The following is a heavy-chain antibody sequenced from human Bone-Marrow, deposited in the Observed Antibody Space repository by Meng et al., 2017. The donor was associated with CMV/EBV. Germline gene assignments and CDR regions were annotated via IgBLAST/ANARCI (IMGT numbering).Heavy chain of an antibody. CDR2: ISSSSSYI. Sequence: GGSPRLSCAASGFTFSSYSMNWVRQAPGKGLEWVSSISSSSSYIYYADSVKGRFTISRDNAKNSLFLQMNSLRAEDTAVYYCARSMLEVNRYYYGMDVWGEGTPVTVSS. CDR1: GFTFSSYS. CDR3: ARSMLEVNRYYYGMDV. D-gene: IGHD1-1*01. V-gene: IGHV3-21*01. J-gene: IGHJ6*04.